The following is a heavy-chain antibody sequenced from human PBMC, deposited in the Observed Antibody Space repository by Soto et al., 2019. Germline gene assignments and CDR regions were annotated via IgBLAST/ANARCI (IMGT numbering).Heavy chain of an antibody. CDR2: INAGNGNT. V-gene: IGHV1-3*01. Sequence: ASVKVSCKASGYTFTSYAMHWVRQAPGQRLEWMGWINAGNGNTKYSQKFQGRVTITRDTSASTAYMELGSLRSEDTAVYYCARDRVLAAAGTARYYYGMDVWGQGTTVTVSS. CDR3: ARDRVLAAAGTARYYYGMDV. D-gene: IGHD6-13*01. CDR1: GYTFTSYA. J-gene: IGHJ6*02.